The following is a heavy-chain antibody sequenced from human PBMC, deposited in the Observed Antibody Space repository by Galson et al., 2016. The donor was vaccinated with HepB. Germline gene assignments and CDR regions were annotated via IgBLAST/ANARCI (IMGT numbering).Heavy chain of an antibody. D-gene: IGHD1-26*01. CDR3: ARAEGGSYLFDY. CDR2: ISGNSGLI. J-gene: IGHJ4*02. V-gene: IGHV3-9*01. Sequence: SLRLSCAASGFTFDGYAMHWVRQAPGKGLEWVSDISGNSGLIGYADSVRGRFTISRDNAKNSLYLQMNSLRAEDTALYYCARAEGGSYLFDYWGQGTLVTVSS. CDR1: GFTFDGYA.